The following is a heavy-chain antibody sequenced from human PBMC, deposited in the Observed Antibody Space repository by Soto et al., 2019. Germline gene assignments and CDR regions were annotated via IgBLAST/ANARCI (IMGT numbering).Heavy chain of an antibody. D-gene: IGHD5-12*01. CDR1: GYTFTSYY. CDR2: INPSGGST. J-gene: IGHJ6*02. CDR3: ARDWVATVHYYYYGMDV. Sequence: ASVKVSCKASGYTFTSYYMHWVRRAPGQGLEWMGIINPSGGSTSYAQKFQGRVTMTRDTSTSTVYMELSSLRSEDTAVYYCARDWVATVHYYYYGMDVWGQGTTVTVSS. V-gene: IGHV1-46*01.